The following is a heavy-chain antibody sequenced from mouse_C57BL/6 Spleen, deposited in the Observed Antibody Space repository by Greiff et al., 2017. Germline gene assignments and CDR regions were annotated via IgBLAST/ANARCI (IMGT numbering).Heavy chain of an antibody. Sequence: VQLQQSGAELVRPGTSVKVSCKASGYAFTNYLIEGVKQRPGQGLEWIGVINPGSGGTNYNEKFKGKATLTADKSYSTAYMQLLSLTSEDSAVYFCAREGTGTAAYWGQGTLVTVSA. D-gene: IGHD4-1*01. CDR2: INPGSGGT. CDR1: GYAFTNYL. V-gene: IGHV1-54*01. CDR3: AREGTGTAAY. J-gene: IGHJ3*01.